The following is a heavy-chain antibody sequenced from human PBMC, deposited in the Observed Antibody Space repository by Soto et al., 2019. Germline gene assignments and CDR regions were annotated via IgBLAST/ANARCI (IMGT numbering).Heavy chain of an antibody. CDR3: ARVQSSSYHYFDY. Sequence: GGSLRLSCAASGFTFSSYWMHWVRQAPGKGLVWVSRINGDGSTTTYADSVKGRFTISRDNSKNTLYLQMSSLRAEDTAVYYCARVQSSSYHYFDYWGQGTLVTVSS. J-gene: IGHJ4*02. D-gene: IGHD6-13*01. V-gene: IGHV3-74*01. CDR2: INGDGSTT. CDR1: GFTFSSYW.